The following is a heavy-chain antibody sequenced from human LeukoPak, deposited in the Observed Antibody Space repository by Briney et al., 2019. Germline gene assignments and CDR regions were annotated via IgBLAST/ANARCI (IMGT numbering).Heavy chain of an antibody. CDR1: GFIFRSYG. CDR2: ISYDANDK. D-gene: IGHD1-26*01. V-gene: IGHV3-30*03. CDR3: AREDGEWELPLY. Sequence: GGSLRLSCTASGFIFRSYGMHWVRQAPGKGLEWVAVISYDANDKKYADSVKGRFAISRDNSKNTLFLQMNRLRAEDTAVYYCAREDGEWELPLYWGQGTLVTVSS. J-gene: IGHJ4*02.